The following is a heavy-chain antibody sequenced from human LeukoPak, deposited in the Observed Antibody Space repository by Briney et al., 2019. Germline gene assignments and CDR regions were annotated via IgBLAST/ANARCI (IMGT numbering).Heavy chain of an antibody. CDR3: ARAGGQWLAPSHFDY. J-gene: IGHJ4*02. V-gene: IGHV4-39*07. Sequence: SETLSLTCTVSGGSISSSSYYWGWIRQPPGKGLEWIGSIYYSGSTYYNPSLKSRVTISVDTSKNQFSLKLSSVTAADTAVYYCARAGGQWLAPSHFDYWGRGTLVTVSS. D-gene: IGHD6-19*01. CDR2: IYYSGST. CDR1: GGSISSSSYY.